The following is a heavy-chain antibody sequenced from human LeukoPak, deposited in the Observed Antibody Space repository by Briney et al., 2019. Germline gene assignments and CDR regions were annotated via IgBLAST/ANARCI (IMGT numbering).Heavy chain of an antibody. Sequence: GGSLRLSCAASGFTFSSYGMHWVRQAPGKGLEWVAVISYDGSNKYYADSVKGRFTISRDNSKNTLYLQMNSLRAEDTAVYYCAKSGRGEWLADWGQGTLVTVSS. J-gene: IGHJ4*02. CDR3: AKSGRGEWLAD. D-gene: IGHD3-3*01. V-gene: IGHV3-30*18. CDR2: ISYDGSNK. CDR1: GFTFSSYG.